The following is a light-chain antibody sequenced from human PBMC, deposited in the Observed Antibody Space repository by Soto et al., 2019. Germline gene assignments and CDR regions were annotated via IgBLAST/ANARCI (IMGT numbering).Light chain of an antibody. J-gene: IGKJ5*01. CDR1: QDIRGA. CDR2: DVS. CDR3: QQFNVYPIT. V-gene: IGKV1-13*02. Sequence: AIQLTQSPSSLSASVGDRVTITCRASQDIRGALAWYQQKPGKAPKLLIYDVSSLESGVPSRFSGSGSGTDFTFTISSLQPEDFATYYCQQFNVYPITFGQGTRLEI.